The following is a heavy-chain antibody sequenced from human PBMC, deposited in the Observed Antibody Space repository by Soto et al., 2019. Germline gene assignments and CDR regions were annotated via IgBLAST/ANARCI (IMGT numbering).Heavy chain of an antibody. CDR2: ISNSGST. J-gene: IGHJ4*02. V-gene: IGHV4-30-4*01. Sequence: SSEILSLTCTLSGGSVTSDEDYWTWIRQSPGKGPEWIGYISNSGSTGYNPSLQTRLSMLVDRSKNQFTLRLTSVTAADTAEYFCATERGSTYGYLAHWGQGTQVPVSS. D-gene: IGHD3-10*01. CDR1: GGSVTSDEDY. CDR3: ATERGSTYGYLAH.